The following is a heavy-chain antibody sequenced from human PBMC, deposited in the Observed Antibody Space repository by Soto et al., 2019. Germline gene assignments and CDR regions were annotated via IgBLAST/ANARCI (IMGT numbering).Heavy chain of an antibody. CDR3: AKGDFLGYYDYYGMDV. J-gene: IGHJ6*02. CDR2: ISYDGSNK. V-gene: IGHV3-30*18. Sequence: GGSLRLSCAASGFTFSSYGMHWVRQAPGKRLEWVAVISYDGSNKYYADSVKGRFTISRDNSKNTLYLQMNSLRAEDTAVYYCAKGDFLGYYDYYGMDVWGQGTTVTVSS. CDR1: GFTFSSYG.